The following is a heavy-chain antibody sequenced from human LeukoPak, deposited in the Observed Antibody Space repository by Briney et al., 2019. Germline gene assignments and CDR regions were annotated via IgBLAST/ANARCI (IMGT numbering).Heavy chain of an antibody. CDR2: IKHDGSEKQDGSEK. CDR3: ARSGRGADSFYFYIDV. CDR1: GFTFSQYW. Sequence: GGSLRLSCAASGFTFSQYWMSWVRQAPGKGLEWVANIKHDGSEKQDGSEKNYVDSVKGRFTISRDNAKNSLYLQMNSLRAEDTAVYYCARSGRGADSFYFYIDVWGKGTTVTVSS. J-gene: IGHJ6*03. V-gene: IGHV3-7*01. D-gene: IGHD3-10*01.